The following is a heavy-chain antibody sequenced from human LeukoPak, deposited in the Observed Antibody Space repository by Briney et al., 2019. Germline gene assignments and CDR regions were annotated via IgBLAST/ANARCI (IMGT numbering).Heavy chain of an antibody. V-gene: IGHV3-30-3*01. CDR1: GFTFSDYN. D-gene: IGHD3-10*01. Sequence: GGSLRLSCAASGFTFSDYNMHLGRQVQGSGLDLVALMSPDGNKKYYADSVKGRFTISRDNSKNTVDLQLNSLRAEDTAVYYCARDLIGRYTFDYCGQGTLVTVSS. CDR2: MSPDGNKK. J-gene: IGHJ4*02. CDR3: ARDLIGRYTFDY.